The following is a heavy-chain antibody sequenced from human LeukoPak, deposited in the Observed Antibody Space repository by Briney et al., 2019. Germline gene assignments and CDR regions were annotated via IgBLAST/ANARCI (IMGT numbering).Heavy chain of an antibody. D-gene: IGHD6-13*01. CDR3: ASGPYPAAGTDHQFDY. CDR1: GASISSYY. Sequence: SETLSLTSTVSGASISSYYWSWIRQPPGKGLEWIGYVYHSGITHYNPSLKSRVTISVDTSKNQFSLKLTSVTAADTAVYYCASGPYPAAGTDHQFDYWGQGTLVTVFS. J-gene: IGHJ4*02. V-gene: IGHV4-59*01. CDR2: VYHSGIT.